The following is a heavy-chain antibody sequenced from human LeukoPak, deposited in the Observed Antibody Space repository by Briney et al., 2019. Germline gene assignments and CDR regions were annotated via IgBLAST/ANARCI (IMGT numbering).Heavy chain of an antibody. CDR2: TRNKANSYTT. CDR3: ARDGVVDSSGWYVDY. CDR1: GFTFSDYY. J-gene: IGHJ4*02. D-gene: IGHD6-19*01. V-gene: IGHV3-72*01. Sequence: GGSLRLSCAASGFTFSDYYMDWVRQAPGKGLEWVGRTRNKANSYTTEFAASVKGRFTISRDNAKNSVYLQINSLRAEDTAVYYCARDGVVDSSGWYVDYWGQGTLVTVSS.